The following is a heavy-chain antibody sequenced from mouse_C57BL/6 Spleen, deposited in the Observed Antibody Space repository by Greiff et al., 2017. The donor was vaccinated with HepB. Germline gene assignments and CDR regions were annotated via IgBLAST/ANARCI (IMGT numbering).Heavy chain of an antibody. CDR1: GYAFSSSW. CDR2: IYPGDGDT. J-gene: IGHJ1*03. V-gene: IGHV1-82*01. D-gene: IGHD2-3*01. CDR3: ARGYSWYFDV. Sequence: VQLQQSGPELVKPGASVKISCKASGYAFSSSWMNWVKQRPGKGLEWIGRIYPGDGDTNYNGKFKGKATLTADKSSSTAYMQLSSLTSEDSAVYFCARGYSWYFDVWGTRTTVTVSS.